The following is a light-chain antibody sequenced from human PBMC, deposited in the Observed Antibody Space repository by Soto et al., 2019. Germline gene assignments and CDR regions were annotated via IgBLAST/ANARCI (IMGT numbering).Light chain of an antibody. CDR3: SSYAGSNNLV. V-gene: IGLV2-14*01. J-gene: IGLJ2*01. CDR1: SSDVGLYNY. CDR2: DVS. Sequence: QSALTQPASVSGSPGQSITISCTGTSSDVGLYNYVSWYQHHPGKAPKLMIYDVSDRPSGVSNRFSGSKSGSTASLTISELQAEDEADYYCSSYAGSNNLVFGGGTQLTVL.